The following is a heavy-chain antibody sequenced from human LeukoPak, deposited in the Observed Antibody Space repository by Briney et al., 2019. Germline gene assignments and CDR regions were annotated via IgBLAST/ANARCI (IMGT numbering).Heavy chain of an antibody. V-gene: IGHV3-30-3*01. CDR1: GFTFSSYA. J-gene: IGHJ4*02. Sequence: PGGSLRLSCAASGFTFSSYAMHWVRQAPGKGLEWVAVISYDGGNKYYADSVKGRFTISRDNSKNTLYLQMNSLRAEDTAVYYCARDGSLDYWGQGTLVTVSS. CDR3: ARDGSLDY. D-gene: IGHD6-13*01. CDR2: ISYDGGNK.